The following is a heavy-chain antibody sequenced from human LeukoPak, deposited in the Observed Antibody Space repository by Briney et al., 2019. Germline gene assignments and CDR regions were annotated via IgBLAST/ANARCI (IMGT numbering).Heavy chain of an antibody. D-gene: IGHD3-22*01. Sequence: PSETLSLTCTVSGGSLSSYYWNWIRQPAGKGLEWIGYIYYSGSTYYNPSLRSRVTISVDTSKNQFSLKLSSVTAADTAVYYCARSSEGRYYYDSSGFSYYYYYMDVWGKGTTVTISS. V-gene: IGHV4-59*01. CDR1: GGSLSSYY. CDR2: IYYSGST. J-gene: IGHJ6*03. CDR3: ARSSEGRYYYDSSGFSYYYYYMDV.